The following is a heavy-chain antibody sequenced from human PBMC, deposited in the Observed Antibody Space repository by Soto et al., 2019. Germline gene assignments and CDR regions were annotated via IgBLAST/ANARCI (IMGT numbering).Heavy chain of an antibody. V-gene: IGHV1-69*13. CDR2: IIPIFGTA. CDR3: ARGSLGGNFDY. J-gene: IGHJ4*02. CDR1: GGAFSSYS. D-gene: IGHD1-26*01. Sequence: SVKLSCKASGGAFSSYSLSWVRQAPGQGLEWMGGIIPIFGTANYAQKFQGRVTITADESTSTAYMELSSLRSEDTAVYYCARGSLGGNFDYWGQGTLVTVFS.